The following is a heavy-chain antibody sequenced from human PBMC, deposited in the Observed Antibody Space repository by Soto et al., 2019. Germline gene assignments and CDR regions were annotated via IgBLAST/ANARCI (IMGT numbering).Heavy chain of an antibody. Sequence: GASVKVCCKASGYTFTRYCISWVRQAPGQGLEWMGWISGYNGNTKYSQKFQGRVTITMDTSATTAYMELSSLRSEDTAVYYCARDCITTSCYSGYYYYGMDVWGQGTTVTVSS. J-gene: IGHJ6*02. CDR3: ARDCITTSCYSGYYYYGMDV. V-gene: IGHV1-18*01. CDR2: ISGYNGNT. D-gene: IGHD2-2*01. CDR1: GYTFTRYC.